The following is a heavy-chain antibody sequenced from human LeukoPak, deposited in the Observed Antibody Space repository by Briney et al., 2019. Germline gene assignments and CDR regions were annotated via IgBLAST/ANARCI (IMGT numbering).Heavy chain of an antibody. V-gene: IGHV4-30-2*01. CDR2: IDHSRST. Sequence: PSETVSLTCAVSGCSISSGGYSWPWLRQPPGKGLELIGYIDHSRSTYYNPSLKSRVTISVARSKNQSSLQLSSVTAADTAVYYCARGGDYYDSSGYFNWFDPWGQGTLVTVSS. CDR3: ARGGDYYDSSGYFNWFDP. CDR1: GCSISSGGYS. D-gene: IGHD3-22*01. J-gene: IGHJ5*02.